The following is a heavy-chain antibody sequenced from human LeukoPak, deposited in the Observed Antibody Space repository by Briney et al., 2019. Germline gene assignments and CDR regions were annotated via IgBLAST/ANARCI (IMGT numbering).Heavy chain of an antibody. CDR3: ARSRKIRFLEWLPPSCVFDY. CDR1: GYTFTGYY. V-gene: IGHV1-2*02. Sequence: GASVKVSCKASGYTFTGYYMHWVRQAPGQGLEWMGWINPNSGGTNYAQKFQGRVTMTRDTSISTAYMELSRLRSDDTAAYYCARSRKIRFLEWLPPSCVFDYWGQGTLVTVSS. J-gene: IGHJ4*02. CDR2: INPNSGGT. D-gene: IGHD3-3*01.